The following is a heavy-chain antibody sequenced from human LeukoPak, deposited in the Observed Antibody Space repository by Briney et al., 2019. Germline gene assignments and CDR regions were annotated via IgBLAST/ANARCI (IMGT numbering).Heavy chain of an antibody. CDR3: ARDVPYYYDSSGAFGY. CDR1: GDSISAGGYY. CDR2: IYHSGNT. J-gene: IGHJ4*02. D-gene: IGHD3-22*01. V-gene: IGHV4-30-2*01. Sequence: SETLSLTCTVSGDSISAGGYYWSCIRQPPGKGREWIEYIYHSGNTYYTPALKTRVTISVHRSKNPFSLTLSSVTAAPTAMYCCARDVPYYYDSSGAFGYSGQGNL.